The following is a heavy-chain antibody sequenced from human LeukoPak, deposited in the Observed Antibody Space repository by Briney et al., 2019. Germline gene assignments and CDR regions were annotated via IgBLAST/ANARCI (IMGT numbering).Heavy chain of an antibody. V-gene: IGHV3-7*01. CDR1: GFTFSSYW. Sequence: PGGSLRLSCAASGFTFSSYWMSWVRQAPGKGLEWVANIMQDGSEKYYVDSVKGRFTISRDNAKNSLYLQMNSLRAEDTAVYYCARDLLEPYFDYWGQGTLVTVSS. D-gene: IGHD1-1*01. J-gene: IGHJ4*02. CDR2: IMQDGSEK. CDR3: ARDLLEPYFDY.